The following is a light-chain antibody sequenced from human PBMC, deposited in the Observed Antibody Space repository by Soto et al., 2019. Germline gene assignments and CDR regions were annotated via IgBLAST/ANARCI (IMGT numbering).Light chain of an antibody. V-gene: IGLV2-11*01. J-gene: IGLJ1*01. CDR1: SSDVCGYKY. Sequence: SVLTQPLSVSWSPGQSVTISCTGTSSDVCGYKYVSWYQQKPGKAPKLIIYGVSRWPSGVPNRFSGSKSGNRASLTISGLQAEDEGDYYCCSYAGGTEVFGTGTKVTVL. CDR3: CSYAGGTEV. CDR2: GVS.